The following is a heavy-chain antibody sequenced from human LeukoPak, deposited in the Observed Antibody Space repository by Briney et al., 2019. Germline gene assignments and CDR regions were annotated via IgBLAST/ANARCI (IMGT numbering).Heavy chain of an antibody. D-gene: IGHD5-18*01. CDR1: GFTFSSYG. J-gene: IGHJ6*02. V-gene: IGHV3-30*18. Sequence: GGSLRLSCAASGFTFSSYGMHWVRQAPGKGLEWVAVISYDGSNKYYADPVKGRFTISRDNSKNTLYLQMNSLRAEDTAVYYCAKDVFAVLSHHMVNYYYYGMDVWGQGTTVTVSS. CDR3: AKDVFAVLSHHMVNYYYYGMDV. CDR2: ISYDGSNK.